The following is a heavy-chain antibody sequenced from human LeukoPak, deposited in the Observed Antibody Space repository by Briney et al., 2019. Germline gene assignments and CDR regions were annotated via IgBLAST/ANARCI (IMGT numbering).Heavy chain of an antibody. CDR3: ATVPGSSSWYV. CDR2: FDPEDGET. J-gene: IGHJ6*02. V-gene: IGHV1-24*01. D-gene: IGHD6-13*01. CDR1: GYTFSGYF. Sequence: GASVKVSCRASGYTFSGYFMHWVRQAPGKGLEWMGGFDPEDGETIYAQKFQGRVTMTEDTSTDTAYMELSSLRSEDTAVYYCATVPGSSSWYVWGQGTTVTVSS.